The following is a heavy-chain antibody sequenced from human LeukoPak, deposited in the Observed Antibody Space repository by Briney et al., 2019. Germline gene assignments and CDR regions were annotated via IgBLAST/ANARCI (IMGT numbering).Heavy chain of an antibody. D-gene: IGHD2-21*02. CDR3: ARRVHCGGDWYWSFDP. Sequence: GEALQFFCRASSDSFTSYCIGCWRQMPGKSVVGMVVIYPGGCDTRYSPSFQCQVTISVDKSISTAYLQWSSLQESDTAMYYCARRVHCGGDWYWSFDPWGQGTLVTVSS. CDR1: SDSFTSYC. CDR2: IYPGGCDT. J-gene: IGHJ5*02. V-gene: IGHV5-51*01.